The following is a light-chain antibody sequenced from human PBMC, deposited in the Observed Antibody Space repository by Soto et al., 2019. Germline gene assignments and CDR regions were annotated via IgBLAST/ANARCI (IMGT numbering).Light chain of an antibody. J-gene: IGKJ2*01. V-gene: IGKV3-20*01. CDR1: QSVTSTY. CDR2: GAS. CDR3: QQYYNWPLEYT. Sequence: VLTQSPGTLSLSPGERATLSCRASQSVTSTYLAWYQQKPGQAPRLLIYGASSRATGVPDRFSGSGSGTDFTLTISSLQSEDFAVYWCQQYYNWPLEYTFGQGTKLEI.